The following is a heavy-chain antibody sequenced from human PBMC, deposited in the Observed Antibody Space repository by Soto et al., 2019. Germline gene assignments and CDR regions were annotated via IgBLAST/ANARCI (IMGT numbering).Heavy chain of an antibody. Sequence: ASVKVSCKASGYTFTSYDINWVRQATGQGLEWMGWMNPNSGNTGYAQKFQGRVTMTRNTSISTAYMELSSLRSEDTAVYYCVINDHDILTGYDYWGQGTLVTVSS. CDR2: MNPNSGNT. CDR3: VINDHDILTGYDY. J-gene: IGHJ4*02. V-gene: IGHV1-8*01. D-gene: IGHD3-9*01. CDR1: GYTFTSYD.